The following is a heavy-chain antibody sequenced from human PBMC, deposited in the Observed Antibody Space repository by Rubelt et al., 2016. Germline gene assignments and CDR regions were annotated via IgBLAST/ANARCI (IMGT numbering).Heavy chain of an antibody. Sequence: QLQLQESGPGLVKPSETLSLSCTVSGGSISSSNYYWGWIRQPPGKGLEWIGYIYYTGSANYNPSLKSHVPISVDTSKNHFYLKRTAWTAADTAVYYWARHVVAAAPLGVWGQGTMVTVSS. CDR3: ARHVVAAAPLGV. V-gene: IGHV4-61*05. CDR2: IYYTGSA. D-gene: IGHD6-13*01. CDR1: GGSISSSNYY. J-gene: IGHJ3*01.